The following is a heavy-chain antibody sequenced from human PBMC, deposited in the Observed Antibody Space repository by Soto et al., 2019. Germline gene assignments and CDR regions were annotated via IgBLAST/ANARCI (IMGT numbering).Heavy chain of an antibody. V-gene: IGHV4-59*01. Sequence: PSETLSLTCTVSGGSISSYYWSWIRQPPGKGLEWIGYFYYSGSTNYNPSLKSRVTISVDTSKNQFSLKLSSVTAADTAVYYCARELAYYGSGSPTNWFDPWGQGTLVTVSS. D-gene: IGHD3-10*01. CDR2: FYYSGST. J-gene: IGHJ5*02. CDR3: ARELAYYGSGSPTNWFDP. CDR1: GGSISSYY.